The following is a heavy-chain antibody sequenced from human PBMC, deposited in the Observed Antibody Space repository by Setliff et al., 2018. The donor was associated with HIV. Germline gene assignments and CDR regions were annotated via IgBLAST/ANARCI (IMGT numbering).Heavy chain of an antibody. V-gene: IGHV4-59*01. J-gene: IGHJ6*03. Sequence: SETLSLTCTVSGGSISSYYWSWIRQPPGKGLEWIGYIYYSGSSNHNPSLKSRVTISVDTSKNQFSLNLSSVTAADTAVYYCARTRYYYDSGSYYFQYYYYMDVWGKGTTVTVSS. CDR1: GGSISSYY. CDR3: ARTRYYYDSGSYYFQYYYYMDV. D-gene: IGHD3-22*01. CDR2: IYYSGSS.